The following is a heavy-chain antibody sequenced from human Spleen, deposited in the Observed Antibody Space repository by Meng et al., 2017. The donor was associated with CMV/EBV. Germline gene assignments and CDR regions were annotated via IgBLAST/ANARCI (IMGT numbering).Heavy chain of an antibody. CDR2: IYSGGST. CDR1: GFTVSSTY. V-gene: IGHV3-53*01. J-gene: IGHJ6*02. D-gene: IGHD4-23*01. CDR3: ARSLGGDYYGMDV. Sequence: GGSLRLSCAASGFTVSSTYMTWVRQAPGQGLECVSVIYSGGSTDYADSVKGRFTISRDNAKNSLYLQMNSLRAEDTAVYYCARSLGGDYYGMDVWGQGTTVTVSS.